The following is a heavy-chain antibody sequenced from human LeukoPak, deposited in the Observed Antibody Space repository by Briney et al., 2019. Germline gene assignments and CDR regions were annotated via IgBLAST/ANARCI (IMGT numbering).Heavy chain of an antibody. CDR2: IYTSGST. Sequence: SETLSLTYTVSGGSISSYYWSWIRQPAGKGLEWIGRIYTSGSTNYNPSLKSRVTMSVDTSKNQFSLKLSSVTAADTAVYYCARMGRHGSGSYGTGVDYWGQGTLVTVSS. CDR3: ARMGRHGSGSYGTGVDY. V-gene: IGHV4-4*07. D-gene: IGHD3-10*01. CDR1: GGSISSYY. J-gene: IGHJ4*02.